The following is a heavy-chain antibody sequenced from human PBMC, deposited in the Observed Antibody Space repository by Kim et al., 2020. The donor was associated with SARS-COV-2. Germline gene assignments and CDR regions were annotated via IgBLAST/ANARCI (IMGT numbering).Heavy chain of an antibody. J-gene: IGHJ6*02. CDR3: AKDSEGIAMVIVVIPYYFYSMLV. D-gene: IGHD3-22*01. Sequence: GGSLRLSCAASGFTVSSYGMHWVRQAPGKGLEWVAVISYDGSNKYYEDSVKRCFTISRDSPKNTLYLQMNSLRAEDTAVYYCAKDSEGIAMVIVVIPYYFYSMLVWRQRTTDTVSS. CDR2: ISYDGSNK. CDR1: GFTVSSYG. V-gene: IGHV3-30*18.